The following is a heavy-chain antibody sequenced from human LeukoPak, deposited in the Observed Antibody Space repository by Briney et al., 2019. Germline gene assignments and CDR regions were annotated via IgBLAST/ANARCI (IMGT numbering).Heavy chain of an antibody. D-gene: IGHD5-18*01. CDR2: IYYSGST. CDR1: GGSISSYY. CDR3: ARENPVDTAIDY. J-gene: IGHJ4*02. V-gene: IGHV4-59*01. Sequence: SETLSLTCTVSGGSISSYYWSWIRQPPGKGLEWIGYIYYSGSTNYNPSLKSRVIISVDTSKNQFSLKLSSVTAADTAVYYCARENPVDTAIDYWGQGTLVTVSS.